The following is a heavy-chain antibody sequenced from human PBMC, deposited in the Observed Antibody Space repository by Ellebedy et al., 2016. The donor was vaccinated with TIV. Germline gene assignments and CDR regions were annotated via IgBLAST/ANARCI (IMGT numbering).Heavy chain of an antibody. CDR3: ARGYCSSTSCYATVYYYYGMDV. J-gene: IGHJ6*02. CDR2: IIPIFGTA. D-gene: IGHD2-2*01. V-gene: IGHV1-69*13. Sequence: ASVKVSCKASGGTFSSYAISWVRQAPGQGLEWMGGIIPIFGTANYAQKFQGRVTITADESTSTAYMELSSLRSEDTAVYYCARGYCSSTSCYATVYYYYGMDVWGQGTTVTVSS. CDR1: GGTFSSYA.